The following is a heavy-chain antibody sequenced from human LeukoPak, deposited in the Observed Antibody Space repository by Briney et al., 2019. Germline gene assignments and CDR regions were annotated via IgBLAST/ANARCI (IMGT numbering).Heavy chain of an antibody. CDR3: ARIHRYNWNDALPRYFDY. V-gene: IGHV5-51*01. J-gene: IGHJ4*02. Sequence: GESLQISCKGSGYSFTSYWIGWVRQMPGKGLEWMGIIYPGDSDTRYSPSFQGQVTISADKSISTAYLQWSSLKASDTAMYYCARIHRYNWNDALPRYFDYWGQGTLVTVSS. CDR2: IYPGDSDT. CDR1: GYSFTSYW. D-gene: IGHD1-20*01.